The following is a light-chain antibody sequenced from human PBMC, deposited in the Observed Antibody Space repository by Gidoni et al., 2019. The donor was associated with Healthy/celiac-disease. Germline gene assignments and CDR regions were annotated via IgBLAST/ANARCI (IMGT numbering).Light chain of an antibody. CDR3: QQRSNWPPALT. CDR1: QSVSSY. Sequence: DIVLTQSPATLSLSPGERATLSCRASQSVSSYLAWYQQKPGQAPRLLIYDASNRATGIPARFSGSGYGTDFTLTISSLEPEDFAVYYCQQRSNWPPALTFXGXTKVEIK. J-gene: IGKJ4*01. V-gene: IGKV3-11*01. CDR2: DAS.